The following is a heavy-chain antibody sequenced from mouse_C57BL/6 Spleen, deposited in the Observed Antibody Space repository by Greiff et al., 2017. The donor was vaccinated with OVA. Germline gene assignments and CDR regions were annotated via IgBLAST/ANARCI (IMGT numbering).Heavy chain of an antibody. V-gene: IGHV1-72*01. CDR2: IDPNRGGT. D-gene: IGHD1-1*01. J-gene: IGHJ4*01. CDR3: ARRGDYYGSSPYYYARDY. Sequence: VQLKPPGAELVKPGASVKLSCKASGYTFTSYWMHWVKQRPGRGLEWIGRIDPNRGGTKYNETFTSKATLTVDKPSSTAYMQLSSLTSEDSAVYYCARRGDYYGSSPYYYARDYWGQGTAVTVSS. CDR1: GYTFTSYW.